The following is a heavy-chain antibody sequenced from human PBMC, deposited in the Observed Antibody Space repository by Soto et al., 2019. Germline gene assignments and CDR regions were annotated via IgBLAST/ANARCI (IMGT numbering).Heavy chain of an antibody. CDR2: INHSGIT. J-gene: IGHJ3*02. CDR1: GGSSSGYY. Sequence: SETLSLTCAVYGGSSSGYYWSWIRQPPGKELEWSGEINHSGITNYNPSLKSRGTISVDTSKNQFSLKVSVVTAADTAVYYCARERYYYDSSGHQTDFDIWGQGPRVTV. D-gene: IGHD3-22*01. V-gene: IGHV4-34*01. CDR3: ARERYYYDSSGHQTDFDI.